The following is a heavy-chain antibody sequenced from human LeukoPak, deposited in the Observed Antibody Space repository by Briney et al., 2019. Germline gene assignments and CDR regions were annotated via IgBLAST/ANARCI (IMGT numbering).Heavy chain of an antibody. Sequence: GASVKVSCTASGGTFSSYAISWVRQAPGQGLEWMGGIIPIFGTANYAQKFQGRVTMTRNTSISTAYMELSSLRSEDTAVYYCARGSDYDFWSGYYSWGKSHYYYYYGMDVWGQGTTVTVSS. CDR3: ARGSDYDFWSGYYSWGKSHYYYYYGMDV. V-gene: IGHV1-69*05. CDR2: IIPIFGTA. D-gene: IGHD3-3*01. CDR1: GGTFSSYA. J-gene: IGHJ6*02.